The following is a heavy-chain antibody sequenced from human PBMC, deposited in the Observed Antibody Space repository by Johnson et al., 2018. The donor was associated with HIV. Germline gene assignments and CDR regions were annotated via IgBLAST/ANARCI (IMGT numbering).Heavy chain of an antibody. CDR1: GFTFSSYA. D-gene: IGHD5-24*01. Sequence: QVQLVESGGGVVQPGRSLRLSCAASGFTFSSYAMHWVRQAPGKGLEWVAVISYHGGNTYYADSVKGRFTISRDSSRNTLYLQIDTLKVEDTALYYCTRSKLQFLAPDAFDLWGQGTMVTVSS. J-gene: IGHJ3*01. CDR3: TRSKLQFLAPDAFDL. V-gene: IGHV3-30*14. CDR2: ISYHGGNT.